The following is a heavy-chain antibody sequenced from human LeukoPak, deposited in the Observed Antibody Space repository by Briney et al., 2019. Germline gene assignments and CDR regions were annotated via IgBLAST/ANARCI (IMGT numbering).Heavy chain of an antibody. CDR1: GFTFSRSA. Sequence: PGGSLRLSCAASGFTFSRSAMHWVRQASGKGLEWVGRIRSKADNYATAYAASVKGRFTTSRDDSENTAYLQMNSLKTEDTAVYYCARGVVGATFYMDVWGKGTTVTVSS. V-gene: IGHV3-73*01. CDR3: ARGVVGATFYMDV. J-gene: IGHJ6*03. D-gene: IGHD1-26*01. CDR2: IRSKADNYAT.